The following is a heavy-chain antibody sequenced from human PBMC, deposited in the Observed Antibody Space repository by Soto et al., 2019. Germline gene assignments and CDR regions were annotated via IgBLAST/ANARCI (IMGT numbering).Heavy chain of an antibody. J-gene: IGHJ4*02. CDR3: ARDLLDYYDRGSFDY. CDR2: ISAYNGST. Sequence: ASVKVSCKASGYTFTSYGISWVRQAPGQGLEWMGWISAYNGSTNYAQKLQGRVTMTTDTSTSTAYMELRSLRSDDTAVYYCARDLLDYYDRGSFDYWGQGTLVTVSS. CDR1: GYTFTSYG. D-gene: IGHD3-22*01. V-gene: IGHV1-18*04.